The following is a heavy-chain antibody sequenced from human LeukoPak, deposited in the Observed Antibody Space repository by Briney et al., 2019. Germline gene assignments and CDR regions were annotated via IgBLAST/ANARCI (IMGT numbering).Heavy chain of an antibody. J-gene: IGHJ6*02. Sequence: PGRSLRLSCAASGFTFSSYGMHWVRQAPGKGLEWVAVISYDGSNKNYADSVKGRFTISRDNSKNTLYLQMNSLRAEDTAVYYCAKGQAAAGTLYYYYYGMDVWGQGTTVTVSS. CDR3: AKGQAAAGTLYYYYYGMDV. D-gene: IGHD6-13*01. CDR2: ISYDGSNK. CDR1: GFTFSSYG. V-gene: IGHV3-30*18.